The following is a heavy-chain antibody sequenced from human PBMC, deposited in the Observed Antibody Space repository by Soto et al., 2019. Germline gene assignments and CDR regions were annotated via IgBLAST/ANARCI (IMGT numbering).Heavy chain of an antibody. J-gene: IGHJ4*02. CDR1: GFTFSDYY. V-gene: IGHV3-11*01. CDR2: ISSTSSII. CDR3: ARDLGYYESSGYFDY. D-gene: IGHD3-22*01. Sequence: TAGGSLRLSCAASGFTFSDYYMSWIRQAPGKGLEWVAYISSTSSIIYDADSVKGRFTISRDNAKNSLFLQMNSLRAEDTAVYYCARDLGYYESSGYFDYWGQGTLVTVSS.